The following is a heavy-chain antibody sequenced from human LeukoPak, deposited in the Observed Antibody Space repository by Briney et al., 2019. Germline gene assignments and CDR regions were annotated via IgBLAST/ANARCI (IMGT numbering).Heavy chain of an antibody. CDR2: IYYSGST. CDR3: ARHASVAGTDY. J-gene: IGHJ4*02. Sequence: SETLSLTCTVSGGSISSSSYYWGWIRQPPGKGLEWIGSIYYSGSTYYNPSLKSRVTISVDTSKNQFSLKLSSVTAADTAVHYCARHASVAGTDYWGQGTLVTVSS. V-gene: IGHV4-39*01. D-gene: IGHD6-19*01. CDR1: GGSISSSSYY.